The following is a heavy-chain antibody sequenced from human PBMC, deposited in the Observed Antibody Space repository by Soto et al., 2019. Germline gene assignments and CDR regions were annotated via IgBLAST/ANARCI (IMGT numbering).Heavy chain of an antibody. V-gene: IGHV1-24*01. D-gene: IGHD3-22*01. J-gene: IGHJ3*02. CDR3: ATDRNPPRNWYYYDSSGFLGAFDI. CDR2: FDPEDGET. CDR1: GYTFTSYY. Sequence: GASVKVSCKASGYTFTSYYMHWVRQAPGKGLEWMGGFDPEDGETIYAQKFQGRVTMTEDTSTDTAYMELSSLRSEDTAVYYCATDRNPPRNWYYYDSSGFLGAFDIWGQGTMVTVSS.